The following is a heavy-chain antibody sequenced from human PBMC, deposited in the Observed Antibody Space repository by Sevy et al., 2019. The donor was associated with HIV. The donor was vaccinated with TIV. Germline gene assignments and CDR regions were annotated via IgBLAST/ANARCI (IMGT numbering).Heavy chain of an antibody. D-gene: IGHD4-17*01. CDR1: GGSIISGDYY. J-gene: IGHJ6*02. CDR3: ARDEGDYGDKSYYYGMDV. Sequence: SETLSLTCSVSGGSIISGDYYLSWVRQPPGRGLEWIGYIHYTGSTDYNPSLESRVTISVDTSKNQFSLKLTSVTAADTADYYCARDEGDYGDKSYYYGMDVWGRGTTVTVSS. V-gene: IGHV4-30-4*01. CDR2: IHYTGST.